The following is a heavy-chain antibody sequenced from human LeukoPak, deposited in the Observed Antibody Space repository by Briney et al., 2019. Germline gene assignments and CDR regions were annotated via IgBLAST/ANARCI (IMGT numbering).Heavy chain of an antibody. CDR1: GYTFTDYY. J-gene: IGHJ4*02. CDR3: ARDRHIVGPTSDDY. CDR2: INPKNGGS. V-gene: IGHV1-2*02. Sequence: ASVKVSCKASGYTFTDYYMHWVRQAPGQGLEWMGWINPKNGGSNYAQKFRDRVSMTRGTSISTVYMELSRLTSNDTGVYYCARDRHIVGPTSDDYWGQGTLVTVSS. D-gene: IGHD1-26*01.